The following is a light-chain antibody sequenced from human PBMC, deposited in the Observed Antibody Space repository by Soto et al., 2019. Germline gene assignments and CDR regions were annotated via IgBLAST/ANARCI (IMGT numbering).Light chain of an antibody. J-gene: IGKJ5*01. CDR3: QQYKSYSSVT. CDR1: ESISNW. Sequence: DIQMTQSPSTLSASVGYRVTITCRANESISNWLAWYQQEPGTAPKLLIFDASSLQSGVPSRFSGRGSGTEFTLTITSLQPDDFATYYCQQYKSYSSVTFGQGTRLEIK. V-gene: IGKV1-5*01. CDR2: DAS.